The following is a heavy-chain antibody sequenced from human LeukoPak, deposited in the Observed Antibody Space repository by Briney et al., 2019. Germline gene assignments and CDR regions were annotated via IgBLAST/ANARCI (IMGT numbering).Heavy chain of an antibody. V-gene: IGHV3-11*06. CDR3: ARVEGYYDILTGYPDY. J-gene: IGHJ4*02. Sequence: PGGSLRLSCAASGFTFSDYYISWIRQAPGKGLEWVSYISSSSSYTNYADSVKGRFTISRDNAKNSLYLQMNSLRAEDTAVYYCARVEGYYDILTGYPDYGGQGPLVTVSS. D-gene: IGHD3-9*01. CDR1: GFTFSDYY. CDR2: ISSSSSYT.